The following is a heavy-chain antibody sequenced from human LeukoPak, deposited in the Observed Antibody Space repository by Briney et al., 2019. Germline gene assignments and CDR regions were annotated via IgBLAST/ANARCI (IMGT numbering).Heavy chain of an antibody. CDR1: SINSNRYY. V-gene: IGHV4-39*01. CDR3: ARSRRNYDILTGYYNRAWFDP. CDR2: IYYSGST. J-gene: IGHJ5*02. D-gene: IGHD3-9*01. Sequence: SETLSLTCTGSINSNRYYWGWIRQPPGKGLEWIGSIYYSGSTYYNPSLKSRVTISIDTSKNQFSLKLSSVTAADTAVYYCARSRRNYDILTGYYNRAWFDPWGQGTLVTVSS.